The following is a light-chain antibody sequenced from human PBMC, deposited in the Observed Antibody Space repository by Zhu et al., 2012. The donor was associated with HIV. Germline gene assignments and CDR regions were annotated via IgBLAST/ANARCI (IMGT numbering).Light chain of an antibody. CDR2: GTF. V-gene: IGKV3-20*01. J-gene: IGKJ1*01. CDR1: QSVGSRY. Sequence: EIELTQSPGTLSLSPGERATLSCRASQSVGSRYLAWHQQKPGQALRLLIYGTFNRATGVPDRFSGSGSGTDFTLTITRLESEDFAVYYCQQYDTSPMTFGQGTKVKSN. CDR3: QQYDTSPMT.